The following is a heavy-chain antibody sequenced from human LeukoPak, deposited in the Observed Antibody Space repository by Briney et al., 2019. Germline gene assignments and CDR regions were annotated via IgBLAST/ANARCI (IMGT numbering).Heavy chain of an antibody. CDR3: ARHVFTSSGYRVDAFDI. V-gene: IGHV4-4*02. Sequence: SETLSLTCAVSGGSISSRNWWSWVRQPPGKGLEWIGEIYHSGSTNYNPSLKTRVTISVDKSKNQSSLKLSSVTAADTAVYYCARHVFTSSGYRVDAFDIWGQGTMVTVSS. J-gene: IGHJ3*02. CDR2: IYHSGST. D-gene: IGHD3-22*01. CDR1: GGSISSRNW.